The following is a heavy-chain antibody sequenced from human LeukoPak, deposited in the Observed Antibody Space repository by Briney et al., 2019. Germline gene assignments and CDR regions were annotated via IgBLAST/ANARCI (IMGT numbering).Heavy chain of an antibody. CDR3: AKSLSGWWTPGLDY. CDR2: ISYDGTDK. Sequence: GGSLRLSCVASGFIFSSYGINWVRQAPGKGLEWLAVISYDGTDKYYTDSVKGRFTISRDRSTNTVSLEMNSLRPEDTAVYYCAKSLSGWWTPGLDYLGQGTLVTVSS. D-gene: IGHD6-13*01. V-gene: IGHV3-30*18. J-gene: IGHJ4*02. CDR1: GFIFSSYG.